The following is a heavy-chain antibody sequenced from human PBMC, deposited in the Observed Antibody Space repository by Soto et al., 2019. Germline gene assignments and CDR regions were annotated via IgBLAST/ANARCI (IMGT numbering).Heavy chain of an antibody. CDR1: GFSVGGNP. CDR2: IYTGGST. D-gene: IGHD3-10*01. J-gene: IGHJ4*02. Sequence: VKLVESGGGLMQPGGSLRLSCAASGFSVGGNPMTWVRQAPGKGLEWVAVIYTGGSTFYADSVKGRFTISRDNSKNTVYLQMNSLSVGDTAIYFCARGVNDDSWGQGTLVTVSS. V-gene: IGHV3-53*01. CDR3: ARGVNDDS.